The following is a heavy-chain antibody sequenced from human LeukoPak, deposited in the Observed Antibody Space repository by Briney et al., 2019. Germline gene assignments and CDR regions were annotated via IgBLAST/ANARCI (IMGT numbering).Heavy chain of an antibody. J-gene: IGHJ4*02. CDR2: IHHTGST. Sequence: SGTLSLTCAVSGDSMSSIDWWSWVRQPPGKGLEWIGEIHHTGSTNYNPSLKSRVTISVDKSKNQFSLNLTSVTAADTAVYYCARPRLLYGSGPILVWGQGNLVTVSS. V-gene: IGHV4-4*02. D-gene: IGHD3-10*01. CDR3: ARPRLLYGSGPILV. CDR1: GDSMSSIDW.